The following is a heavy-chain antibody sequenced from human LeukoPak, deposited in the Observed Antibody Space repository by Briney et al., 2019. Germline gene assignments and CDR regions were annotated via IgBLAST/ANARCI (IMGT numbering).Heavy chain of an antibody. V-gene: IGHV1-69*05. J-gene: IGHJ4*02. CDR3: ASSIDYYDSSYFDY. CDR2: IIPIFGTA. CDR1: GSTFSSYA. Sequence: SVKVSCKASGSTFSSYAISWVRQAPGQGLEWMGGIIPIFGTANYAQKFQGRVTITTDESTSTAYMELSSLRSEDTAVYYCASSIDYYDSSYFDYWGQGTLVTVSS. D-gene: IGHD3-22*01.